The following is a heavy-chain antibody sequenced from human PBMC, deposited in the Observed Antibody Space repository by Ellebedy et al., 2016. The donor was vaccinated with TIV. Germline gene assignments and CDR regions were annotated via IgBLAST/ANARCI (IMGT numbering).Heavy chain of an antibody. D-gene: IGHD4-17*01. CDR3: ASRSVTTSEDYFDY. J-gene: IGHJ4*02. CDR1: GGSTNSYY. CDR2: ISSIGST. V-gene: IGHV4-59*08. Sequence: MPSQTLSLTCTLSGGSTNSYYWSWIRQPPGKGLEWIGFISSIGSTNYNPSLKSRITISVDTSKNQFSLKLRSVTAADTAVYYCASRSVTTSEDYFDYWGQGTLVTVSS.